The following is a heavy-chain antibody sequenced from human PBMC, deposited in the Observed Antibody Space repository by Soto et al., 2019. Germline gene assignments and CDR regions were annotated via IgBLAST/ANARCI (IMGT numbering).Heavy chain of an antibody. CDR2: IGASGGST. V-gene: IGHV3-23*01. D-gene: IGHD6-19*01. CDR3: AKHFDSGCPDY. CDR1: GFTFSSYA. Sequence: EVQLLGSGGGLVQPGGSLRLSCAVSGFTFSSYALSWVRQAPGKGLEWVSIIGASGGSTFYADSVKGRCTISRDNSKNTLYLQMNNLRAEDTAVYYCAKHFDSGCPDYWGQGTLVTVSS. J-gene: IGHJ4*02.